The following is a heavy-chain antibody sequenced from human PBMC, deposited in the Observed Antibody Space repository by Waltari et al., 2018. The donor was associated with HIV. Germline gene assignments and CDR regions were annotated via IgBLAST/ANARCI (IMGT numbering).Heavy chain of an antibody. D-gene: IGHD3-10*01. CDR3: ARVSYGSGGLDY. Sequence: QLQLQESAPGLVTPSETLSLTSTVSGASMSSSSYYWGWIRQPPGKGLEWIGSIYYSGSTYYNPSLKSRVTISVDTSKNQFSLKLSSVTAADTAVYYCARVSYGSGGLDYWGQGTLVTVSS. V-gene: IGHV4-39*07. CDR1: GASMSSSSYY. J-gene: IGHJ4*02. CDR2: IYYSGST.